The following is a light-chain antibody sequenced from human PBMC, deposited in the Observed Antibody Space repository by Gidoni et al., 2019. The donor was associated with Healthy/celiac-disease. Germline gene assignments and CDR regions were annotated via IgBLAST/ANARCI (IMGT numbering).Light chain of an antibody. J-gene: IGKJ4*01. CDR2: GAS. Sequence: EVVLTQPPGTLSVSPGASATLSCRASQSVSSSYLAWYQQKPGQAPRLLIYGASSRATGIPDRFSGSGSGTDFTLTISRLEPEDFAVYYCQQYGSSPPLTFGGGTKVEIK. CDR3: QQYGSSPPLT. CDR1: QSVSSSY. V-gene: IGKV3-20*01.